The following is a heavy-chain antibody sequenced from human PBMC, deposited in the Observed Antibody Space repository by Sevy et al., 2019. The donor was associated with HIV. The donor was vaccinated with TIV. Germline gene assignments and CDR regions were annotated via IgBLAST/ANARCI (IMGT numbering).Heavy chain of an antibody. CDR2: MWYDGSNK. Sequence: GGSLRLSCAASGFTFSSYGMHWVRQAPGKGLEWVAVMWYDGSNKYYADSVKGRFTISRDNSKNTLYLQMNSLRAEDTAVDYCARGNSVGQQLGKGFDYWGQGTLVTVSS. J-gene: IGHJ4*02. D-gene: IGHD6-13*01. V-gene: IGHV3-33*01. CDR1: GFTFSSYG. CDR3: ARGNSVGQQLGKGFDY.